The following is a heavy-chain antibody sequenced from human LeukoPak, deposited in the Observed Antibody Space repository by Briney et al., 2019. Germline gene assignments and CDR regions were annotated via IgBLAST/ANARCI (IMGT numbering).Heavy chain of an antibody. CDR3: AKDGYSSGWYSNY. CDR2: IGSSSYM. V-gene: IGHV3-21*04. CDR1: GFTFSTYF. J-gene: IGHJ4*02. Sequence: PGGSLRLSCAASGFTFSTYFMNWVRQAPGKGLEWVSSIGSSSYMYYADSVKGRFTISRDNPKNSLYLQMNSLRAEDTAVYYCAKDGYSSGWYSNYWGQGTLVTVSS. D-gene: IGHD6-19*01.